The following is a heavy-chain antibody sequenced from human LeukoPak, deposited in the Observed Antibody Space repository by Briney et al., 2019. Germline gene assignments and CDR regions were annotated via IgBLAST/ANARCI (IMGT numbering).Heavy chain of an antibody. J-gene: IGHJ3*02. D-gene: IGHD3-22*01. Sequence: GRSLRLSCAASGFTFSSYGMHWVRQAPGKGLEWVAVRWYDGSNKYYVDSVQGRFTISRDNSKNTLYLQMSSLRAEDTAVYYCARGDYYDSSGYYFPDAFDIWGQGTMVTVSS. CDR1: GFTFSSYG. CDR2: RWYDGSNK. CDR3: ARGDYYDSSGYYFPDAFDI. V-gene: IGHV3-33*01.